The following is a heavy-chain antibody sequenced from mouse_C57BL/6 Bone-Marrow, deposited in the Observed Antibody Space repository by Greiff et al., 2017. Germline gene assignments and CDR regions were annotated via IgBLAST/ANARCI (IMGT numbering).Heavy chain of an antibody. D-gene: IGHD2-4*01. V-gene: IGHV2-5*01. CDR2: IWRGGST. J-gene: IGHJ4*01. Sequence: QVQLMQSGPGLVQPSHSLSITCTASGFSFTDYGVHWVRQSPGKGLEWLGVIWRGGSTDYNAAFMSRLSISKVNSKSHAFLIMHRLLAADTAIIYCSKYDYDVTSAMEYSGQEASVTVSS. CDR1: GFSFTDYG. CDR3: SKYDYDVTSAMEY.